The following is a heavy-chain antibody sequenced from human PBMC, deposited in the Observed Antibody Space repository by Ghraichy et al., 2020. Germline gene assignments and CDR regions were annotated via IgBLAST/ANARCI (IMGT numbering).Heavy chain of an antibody. CDR1: GGSISMGSYY. CDR3: ARVGRSGWPSYNCYYGMDV. J-gene: IGHJ6*02. D-gene: IGHD6-19*01. Sequence: SETLSLTCTVSGGSISMGSYYWSWIRQPARKGLEWIGRIYTTGGTNYNPSLKSRVTISVDTSKNEFSLRLNSVTVADTAVYYCARVGRSGWPSYNCYYGMDVWGQGTTVTVSS. CDR2: IYTTGGT. V-gene: IGHV4-61*02.